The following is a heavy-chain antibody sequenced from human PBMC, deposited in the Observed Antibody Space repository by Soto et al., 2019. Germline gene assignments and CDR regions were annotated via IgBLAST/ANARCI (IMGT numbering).Heavy chain of an antibody. V-gene: IGHV3-66*04. CDR1: GFTVSSNY. CDR2: VYSGGST. J-gene: IGHJ4*02. Sequence: EVQLVESGGGLVQPGGSLRLSCAASGFTVSSNYVSWVRQAPGKGLEWVSVVYSGGSTYYEDSVKGRFTSSRDNSKNTLYLQMTSLRAEDTAVYYCAGHSHKDYWGQGTLVTVSS. CDR3: AGHSHKDY.